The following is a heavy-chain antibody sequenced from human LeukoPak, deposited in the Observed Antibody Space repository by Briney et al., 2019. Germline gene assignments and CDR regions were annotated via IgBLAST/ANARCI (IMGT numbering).Heavy chain of an antibody. D-gene: IGHD3-9*01. V-gene: IGHV3-21*05. CDR2: ISSSSSYI. CDR1: GFTFSSYS. CDR3: ARGLRYLDVVAPIDY. Sequence: GGSLRLSCAASGFTFSSYSMNWVRQAPGKGLEWVSYISSSSSYIYYADSVKGRFTISRGNAKNSLYLQMNSLRAEDTAVYYCARGLRYLDVVAPIDYWGQGTLVTVSS. J-gene: IGHJ4*02.